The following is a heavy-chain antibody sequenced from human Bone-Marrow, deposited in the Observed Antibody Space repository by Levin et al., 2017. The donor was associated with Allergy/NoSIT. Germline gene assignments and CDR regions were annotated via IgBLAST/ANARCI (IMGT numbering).Heavy chain of an antibody. J-gene: IGHJ5*02. Sequence: GGSLRLSCAASGFTFSNYDMHWVRQATGKGLEWVSAIGTLADTFYPGSVKGRFTISRENAKNSLYLQMNSLRAEDTAVYYCARGSTTGWPNNWFDPWGQGTLVIVSS. CDR3: ARGSTTGWPNNWFDP. V-gene: IGHV3-13*01. CDR1: GFTFSNYD. D-gene: IGHD1-1*01. CDR2: IGTLADT.